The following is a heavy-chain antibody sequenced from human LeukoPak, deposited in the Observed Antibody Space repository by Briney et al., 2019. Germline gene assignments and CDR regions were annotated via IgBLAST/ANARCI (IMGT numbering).Heavy chain of an antibody. Sequence: SVKVSCKASGFTFTNSAVQWVRQARGQRLEWIGWIVVGSGNINYAEKFQERVTITRDMSTRTAYMELSSLRFEDTALYYCATTAYFDKDYYMDVWGKGTTVIVSS. D-gene: IGHD3-9*01. J-gene: IGHJ6*03. CDR2: IVVGSGNI. CDR1: GFTFTNSA. CDR3: ATTAYFDKDYYMDV. V-gene: IGHV1-58*01.